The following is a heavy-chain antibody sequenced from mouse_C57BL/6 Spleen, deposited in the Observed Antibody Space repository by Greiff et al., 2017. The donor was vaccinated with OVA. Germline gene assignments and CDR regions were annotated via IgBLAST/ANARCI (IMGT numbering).Heavy chain of an antibody. CDR3: ARAYGSSYGDAMDY. CDR2: INYDGSST. J-gene: IGHJ4*01. Sequence: EVKVVESEGGLVQPGSSMKLSCTASGFTFSDYYMAWVRQVPEKGLEWVANINYDGSSTYYLDSLKSRFIISRDNAKNILYLQMSSLKSEDTATYYCARAYGSSYGDAMDYWGQGTSVTVSS. V-gene: IGHV5-16*01. CDR1: GFTFSDYY. D-gene: IGHD1-1*01.